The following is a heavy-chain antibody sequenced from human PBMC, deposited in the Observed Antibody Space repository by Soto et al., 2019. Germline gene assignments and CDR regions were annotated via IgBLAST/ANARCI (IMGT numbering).Heavy chain of an antibody. CDR1: GYTLTELS. Sequence: ASVKVSCKVSGYTLTELSMHWVQQAPGKGLEWMGGFDPEDGETIYAQKFQGRVTMTEDTSTDTAYMELSSLRSEDTAVYYCATAPLGDIVVVPAAIGAFDILGQGTMVTVSS. D-gene: IGHD2-2*02. CDR2: FDPEDGET. CDR3: ATAPLGDIVVVPAAIGAFDI. V-gene: IGHV1-24*01. J-gene: IGHJ3*02.